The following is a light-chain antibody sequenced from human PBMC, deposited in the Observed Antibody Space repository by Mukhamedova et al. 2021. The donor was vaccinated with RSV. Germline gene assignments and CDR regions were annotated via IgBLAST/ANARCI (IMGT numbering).Light chain of an antibody. V-gene: IGKV3-15*01. CDR2: GAS. Sequence: LAWYQQKPGQAPRLPIYGASTRATGIPARFSGSGSGTEFTLTISSLQSEDFAVYYCQQYNNWRTFGQGTKLEIK. CDR3: QQYNNWRT. J-gene: IGKJ2*01.